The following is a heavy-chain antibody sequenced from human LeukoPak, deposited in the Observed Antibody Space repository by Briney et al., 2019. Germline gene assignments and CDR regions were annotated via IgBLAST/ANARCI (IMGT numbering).Heavy chain of an antibody. V-gene: IGHV4-39*01. J-gene: IGHJ4*02. CDR3: ARKLSSHSSDYYYFDY. CDR2: IYYSGST. Sequence: SETLSLTCTVSGGSISSSSYYWGWIRQPPGKGLEWIGSIYYSGSTYYNPSLKSRITISVDTSKNQFSLELSSVTAADTAVYYCARKLSSHSSDYYYFDYWGQGTLVTVSS. CDR1: GGSISSSSYY. D-gene: IGHD3-22*01.